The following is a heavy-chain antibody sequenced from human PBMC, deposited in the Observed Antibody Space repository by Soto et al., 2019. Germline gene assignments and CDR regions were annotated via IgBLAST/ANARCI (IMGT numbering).Heavy chain of an antibody. CDR3: ARLHPGDSDSSFTDAFDI. Sequence: PSETLSLTCTVSGGSISSYYWSWIRQPPGKGLEWIGYIYYSGSTNYNPSLKSRVTISVDTSKNQFSLKLSSVTAADTAVYYCARLHPGDSDSSFTDAFDIWGQGTMVTVSS. CDR2: IYYSGST. D-gene: IGHD3-22*01. J-gene: IGHJ3*02. CDR1: GGSISSYY. V-gene: IGHV4-59*08.